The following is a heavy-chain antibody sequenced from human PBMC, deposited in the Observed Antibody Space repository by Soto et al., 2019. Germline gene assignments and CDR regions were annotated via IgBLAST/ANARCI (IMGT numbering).Heavy chain of an antibody. Sequence: PGGSLRLSCAASEFTISSYAIHWVRQAPGKGLEWVEVISYDGSSKYNSDSVKGPFTISRDKSKNTVYLQMHSLTVEDTAVYYCARDAVAMDYWGRGTLVTVSS. CDR3: ARDAVAMDY. V-gene: IGHV3-30-3*01. CDR1: EFTISSYA. J-gene: IGHJ4*02. D-gene: IGHD6-19*01. CDR2: ISYDGSSK.